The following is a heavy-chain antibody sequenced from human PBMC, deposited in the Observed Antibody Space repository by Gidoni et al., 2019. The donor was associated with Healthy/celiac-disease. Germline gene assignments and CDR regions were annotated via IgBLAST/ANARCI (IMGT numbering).Heavy chain of an antibody. CDR2: IKSKTDGGTT. Sequence: EVQLVESGGGLVKPGGSLRSSCAASGFTFSNAWMSWVRQAPGKGLEWVGRIKSKTDGGTTDYAAPVKGRFTISRDDSKNTLYLQMNSLKTEDTAVYYCTTDLSGSYLDYWGQGTLVTVSS. CDR3: TTDLSGSYLDY. J-gene: IGHJ4*02. CDR1: GFTFSNAW. D-gene: IGHD1-26*01. V-gene: IGHV3-15*01.